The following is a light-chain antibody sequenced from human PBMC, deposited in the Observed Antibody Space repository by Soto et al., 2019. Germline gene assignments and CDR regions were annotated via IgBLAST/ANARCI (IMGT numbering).Light chain of an antibody. CDR1: SSNIGAGYD. CDR3: QPFDSSLRGGV. CDR2: GNN. Sequence: QAVVTQPPSVSGAPGQRVTISCTGSSSNIGAGYDVHWYQQLPGTAPKLLIYGNNNRPSGVPDRFSGSKSGTSASLAITGPQGEDGAHYSCQPFDSSLRGGVFGGGTKLTAL. V-gene: IGLV1-40*01. J-gene: IGLJ2*01.